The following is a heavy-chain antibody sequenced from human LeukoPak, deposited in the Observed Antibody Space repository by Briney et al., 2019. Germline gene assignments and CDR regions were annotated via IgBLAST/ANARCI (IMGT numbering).Heavy chain of an antibody. J-gene: IGHJ4*02. CDR2: NYYSGST. CDR1: GGSVSSGSYY. CDR3: ARGGDGYTPSLDY. V-gene: IGHV4-61*01. Sequence: SETLSLTCTVSGGSVSSGSYYWSWIRQPPGKGLEWIGYNYYSGSTNYNPSLKSRVTISVDTSKNQFSLKLSSVTAADTAVYYCARGGDGYTPSLDYWGQGTLVTVSS. D-gene: IGHD5-24*01.